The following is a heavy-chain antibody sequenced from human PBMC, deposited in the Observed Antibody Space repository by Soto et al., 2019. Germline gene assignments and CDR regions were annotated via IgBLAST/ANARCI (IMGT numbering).Heavy chain of an antibody. J-gene: IGHJ5*02. D-gene: IGHD3-3*01. V-gene: IGHV3-11*06. Sequence: QVKLVESGGDLVKPGGSLRLSCAASGFTLSDYYIHWIRQAPGTGLEWISYISLNSNYINYADSVKGRFTISRDNDKNSVFLQMNSLRVEDTGVYYCARSVGVTSMDPWGQGALVTVSS. CDR3: ARSVGVTSMDP. CDR1: GFTLSDYY. CDR2: ISLNSNYI.